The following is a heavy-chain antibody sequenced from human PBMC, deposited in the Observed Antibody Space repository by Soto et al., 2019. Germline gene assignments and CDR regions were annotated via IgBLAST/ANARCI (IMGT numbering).Heavy chain of an antibody. CDR1: GFTFSSYA. J-gene: IGHJ3*02. CDR3: AKLATGTTDPDAFDI. Sequence: GESLKISCAASGFTFSSYAMSWVRQAPGKGLEWVSAISGSGGSTYYADSVKGRFTISRDNSKNTLYLQMNSLRAEDTAVYYCAKLATGTTDPDAFDIWGQGTMVTVSS. D-gene: IGHD1-7*01. CDR2: ISGSGGST. V-gene: IGHV3-23*01.